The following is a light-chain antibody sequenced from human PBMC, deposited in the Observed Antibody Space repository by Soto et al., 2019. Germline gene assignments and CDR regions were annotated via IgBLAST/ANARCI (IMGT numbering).Light chain of an antibody. Sequence: EIVLTQSPGTLSLSPGERATLSCRASQSVSSSYLAWYQQKPGQAPRLLIYGASSRATGIPNRFGGSGSGTDFTLTISRVEPEDFAVYYCHQYCSSPHTFGPGTKVDIK. V-gene: IGKV3-20*01. CDR1: QSVSSSY. J-gene: IGKJ3*01. CDR2: GAS. CDR3: HQYCSSPHT.